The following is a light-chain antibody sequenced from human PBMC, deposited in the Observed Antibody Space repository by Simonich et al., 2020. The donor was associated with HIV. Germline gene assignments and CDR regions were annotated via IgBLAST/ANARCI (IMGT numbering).Light chain of an antibody. Sequence: EIVMTQSPATLSLSPGEKATLSCRPIPGVSTYLAWYQQKPGQAPRLLIYDASTRATGIPARFSGSGSGTDFTLTISSLEPEDFAVYYCHQRSNWPPWMYTFGQGTKLEIK. CDR2: DAS. V-gene: IGKV3-11*01. J-gene: IGKJ2*01. CDR1: PGVSTY. CDR3: HQRSNWPPWMYT.